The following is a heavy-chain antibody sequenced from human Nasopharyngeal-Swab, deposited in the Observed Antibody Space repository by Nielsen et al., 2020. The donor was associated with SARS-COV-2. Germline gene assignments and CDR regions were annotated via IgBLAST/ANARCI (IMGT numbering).Heavy chain of an antibody. CDR1: GFTFSNYG. J-gene: IGHJ4*02. Sequence: GESLKISCAASGFTFSNYGVHWVRQAPGKGLEWVAVISYDGTNKYYADSVKGRFTISRDNSKNTLYLQMNSLRAEDTAVYYCARASAGNYDFWSGPTFDYWGQGTLVTVSS. CDR2: ISYDGTNK. CDR3: ARASAGNYDFWSGPTFDY. D-gene: IGHD3-3*01. V-gene: IGHV3-30*03.